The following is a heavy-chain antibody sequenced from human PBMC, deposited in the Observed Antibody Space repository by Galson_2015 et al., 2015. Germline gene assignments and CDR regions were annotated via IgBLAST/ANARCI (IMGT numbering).Heavy chain of an antibody. CDR1: GFSFSGYW. V-gene: IGHV3-7*04. Sequence: SLRLSCAASGFSFSGYWMSWVRQAPGKGLEWVANIKQDGSEKYYVDSVKGRLTISRDNAKNSLFLQMNSLRAEDTAVYYCARGKRDYDFLGHSYYYYIDVWGTGTTITVSS. D-gene: IGHD3-3*01. J-gene: IGHJ6*03. CDR3: ARGKRDYDFLGHSYYYYIDV. CDR2: IKQDGSEK.